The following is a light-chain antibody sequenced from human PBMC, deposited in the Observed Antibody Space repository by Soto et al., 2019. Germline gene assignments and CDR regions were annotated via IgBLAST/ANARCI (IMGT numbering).Light chain of an antibody. V-gene: IGLV2-14*03. J-gene: IGLJ1*01. CDR2: DVN. CDR3: TSYTSSNSLYV. Sequence: QSVLTQPASVSGSPGQSITISCTGTSSDVGGYKYVSWYQQLPGKAPKLIIYDVNNRPSGVSNRFSASKSANAASLTISGLQAEDEAVYYCTSYTSSNSLYVFGTGTRVTVL. CDR1: SSDVGGYKY.